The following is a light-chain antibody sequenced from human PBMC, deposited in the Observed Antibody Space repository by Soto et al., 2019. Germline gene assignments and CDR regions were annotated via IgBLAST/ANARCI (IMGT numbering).Light chain of an antibody. J-gene: IGKJ2*01. Sequence: QMIQSPSSLSVSVGDRGTITCRASQSISSYLNWYQQKPGIAPKLLIYAASSLQSGVPSRFSGSGSGTDLTLTISSLQPEDFATYYGQQSYSTPRTFGQGTKLEIK. CDR1: QSISSY. CDR3: QQSYSTPRT. CDR2: AAS. V-gene: IGKV1-39*01.